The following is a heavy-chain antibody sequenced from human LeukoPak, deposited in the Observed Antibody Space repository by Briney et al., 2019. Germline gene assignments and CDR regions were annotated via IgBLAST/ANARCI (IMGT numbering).Heavy chain of an antibody. J-gene: IGHJ6*03. Sequence: GGSLRLSCAASGFTFSSYAMHWVRQAPGKGLEWVAVISSDGSNKYYADSMKGRFTISRDNSKNTLYLQMNSLRAEDTATYYCARERRGYYMAVWGKGTTVTISS. V-gene: IGHV3-30*04. CDR2: ISSDGSNK. CDR3: ARERRGYYMAV. CDR1: GFTFSSYA.